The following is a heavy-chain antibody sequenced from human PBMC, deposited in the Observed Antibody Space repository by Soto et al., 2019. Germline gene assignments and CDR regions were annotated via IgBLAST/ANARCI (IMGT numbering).Heavy chain of an antibody. Sequence: GASVKVSFKASGYTFTSYDINWVRQATGQGLEWMGWMNPNSGNAGYAQKFQGRVTMTRNTSISTAYMELSSLRSEDTAVYYCAAFRRIKGSIAAAVNNWFDPWGQGTLVTVSS. CDR1: GYTFTSYD. CDR2: MNPNSGNA. V-gene: IGHV1-8*01. D-gene: IGHD6-13*01. CDR3: AAFRRIKGSIAAAVNNWFDP. J-gene: IGHJ5*02.